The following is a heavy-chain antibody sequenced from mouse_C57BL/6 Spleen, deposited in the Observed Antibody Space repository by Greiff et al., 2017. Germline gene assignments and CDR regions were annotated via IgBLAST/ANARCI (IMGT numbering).Heavy chain of an antibody. CDR2: IWSGGST. Sequence: VMLVESGPGLVQPSQSLSITCTVSGFSLTSYGVHWVRQSPGKGLEWLGVIWSGGSTDYNAAFISRLSISKDNSKSQVFFKMNSLQADDTAIYYCARVYYDYDDYYAMDYWGQGTSVTVSS. V-gene: IGHV2-2*01. D-gene: IGHD2-4*01. J-gene: IGHJ4*01. CDR1: GFSLTSYG. CDR3: ARVYYDYDDYYAMDY.